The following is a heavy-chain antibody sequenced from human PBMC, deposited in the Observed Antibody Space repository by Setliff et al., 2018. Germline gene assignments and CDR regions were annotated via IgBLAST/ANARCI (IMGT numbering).Heavy chain of an antibody. CDR2: VNPYNGDT. Sequence: AASVKVSCKSSGYTFTSYGVSWVRQAPGQGLEWMGWVNPYNGDTKNAQKFQGRVAMTTDTSTATVFMELRSLRSDDTAVYYCARQRGQWLVNWFDPWGQGTLVTVSS. D-gene: IGHD6-19*01. CDR3: ARQRGQWLVNWFDP. CDR1: GYTFTSYG. V-gene: IGHV1-18*01. J-gene: IGHJ5*02.